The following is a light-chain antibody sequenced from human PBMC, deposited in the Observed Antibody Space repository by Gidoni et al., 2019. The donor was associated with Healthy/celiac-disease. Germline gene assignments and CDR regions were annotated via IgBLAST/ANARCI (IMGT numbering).Light chain of an antibody. J-gene: IGKJ1*01. CDR1: QDISNY. CDR3: QQYDNLPWT. CDR2: DAS. V-gene: IGKV1-33*01. Sequence: DIQMTQSPSSLSASVGDRVTITCQASQDISNYLNWYQQKPGKAPKLLIYDASNLETGVPSRFSGSGSGTDFTFTISSLQPEAIATYYCQQYDNLPWTFXXXTKVEIK.